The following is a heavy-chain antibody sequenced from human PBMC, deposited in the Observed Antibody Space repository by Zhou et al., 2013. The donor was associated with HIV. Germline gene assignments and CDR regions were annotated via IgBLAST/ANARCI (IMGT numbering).Heavy chain of an antibody. V-gene: IGHV1-8*01. CDR2: MNPNSGNT. Sequence: QVQLVQSGAEVKKPGASVKVSCKASGYTFTTSDIHWVRQATGQGLEWMGWMNPNSGNTGYAQKFQGRVTMTRNTSISTAYMELSSLRSDDTAVYYCARGGSRGGYSSSWSTSLDYWGQGNPGHRLL. D-gene: IGHD6-13*01. CDR3: ARGGSRGGYSSSWSTSLDY. J-gene: IGHJ4*02. CDR1: GYTFTTSD.